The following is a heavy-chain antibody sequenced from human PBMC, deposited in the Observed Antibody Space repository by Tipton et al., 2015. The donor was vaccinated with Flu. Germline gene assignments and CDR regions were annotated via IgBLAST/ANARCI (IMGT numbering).Heavy chain of an antibody. Sequence: TLSLTCTVSGGSISNTMYYWGWIRQSPGRGLDWIGSTYHSGHAYYNPSLGSRVAISVDTSKNRFSLTLTSVTAADTAVYYCARALPVFMAAEGNGAFDIWGQSTLVSVSS. CDR3: ARALPVFMAAEGNGAFDI. CDR2: TYHSGHA. D-gene: IGHD6-13*01. CDR1: GGSISNTMYY. J-gene: IGHJ3*02. V-gene: IGHV4-39*07.